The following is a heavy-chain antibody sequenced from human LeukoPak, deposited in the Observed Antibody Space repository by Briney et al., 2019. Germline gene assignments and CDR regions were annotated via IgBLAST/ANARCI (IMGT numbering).Heavy chain of an antibody. CDR1: GFTSTSYS. D-gene: IGHD2-2*01. J-gene: IGHJ4*02. V-gene: IGHV3-21*01. Sequence: GRSLRLSCVLSGFTSTSYSANWVRHSPGKGLGWVSYISSSSSYIHYADSVKGRFTISRDNAKKSLYLQMNSLRAEDTAVYYCARAPLHLAMYHYFDYWGQGTLVTVSS. CDR3: ARAPLHLAMYHYFDY. CDR2: ISSSSSYI.